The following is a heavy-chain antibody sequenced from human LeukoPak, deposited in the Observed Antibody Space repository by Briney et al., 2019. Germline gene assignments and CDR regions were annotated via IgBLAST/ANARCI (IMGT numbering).Heavy chain of an antibody. CDR3: ARVVTMVRGKLKDFDY. CDR1: GYTFTSYG. V-gene: IGHV1-18*01. CDR2: ISAYNGNT. Sequence: ASVKVSCKASGYTFTSYGISWVRQAPGQGLEWMGWISAYNGNTNYAQKLQGRVTMTTDTSTSTAYMELRSLRSDDTAVYYCARVVTMVRGKLKDFDYWGQGTLVTVSP. D-gene: IGHD3-10*01. J-gene: IGHJ4*02.